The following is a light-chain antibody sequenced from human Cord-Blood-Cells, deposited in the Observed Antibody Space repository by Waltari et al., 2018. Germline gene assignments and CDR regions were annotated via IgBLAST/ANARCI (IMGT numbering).Light chain of an antibody. CDR2: GAS. CDR3: QQYGSSQYT. V-gene: IGKV3-20*01. CDR1: QSVSSSY. Sequence: EIVLKQSPGTLSLSPGERATLSCRASQSVSSSYLAWYQQKPGQAPRLLIYGASSMATGIPDRFSGSGSGTDFTLTISRLEPEDCAVYYCQQYGSSQYTFGQGTNLESK. J-gene: IGKJ2*01.